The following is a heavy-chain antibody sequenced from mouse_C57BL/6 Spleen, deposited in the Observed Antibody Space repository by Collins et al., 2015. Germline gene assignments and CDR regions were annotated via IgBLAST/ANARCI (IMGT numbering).Heavy chain of an antibody. CDR1: GYTFTDYY. CDR3: AGPYYGSRYFDV. J-gene: IGHJ1*03. Sequence: EVQLQQSGPELVKPGASVKISCKASGYTFTDYYMNWVKQSHGKSLEWIGDINPNNGGTSYNQKFKGKATLTVDKSSSTAYMELRSLTSEDSAVYYCAGPYYGSRYFDVWGTGTTVTVSS. CDR2: INPNNGGT. V-gene: IGHV1-26*01. D-gene: IGHD1-1*01.